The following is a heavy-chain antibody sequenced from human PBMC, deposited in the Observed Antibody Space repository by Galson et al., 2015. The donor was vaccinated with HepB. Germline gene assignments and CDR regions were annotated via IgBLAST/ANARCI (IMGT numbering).Heavy chain of an antibody. CDR1: XFTXSSYA. J-gene: IGHJ4*01. V-gene: IGHV3-30*04. Sequence: SLRLSCAXXXFTXSSYAMHWVRQAPGKGLEWVAVISXDGRNKYYADSVKXRFTXXRDNSKNTLYLQMNSLRAEDTXXYXCAREXYYYXXSGYXXTGXNDXWXXXTLVTXSS. CDR3: AREXYYYXXSGYXXTGXNDX. D-gene: IGHD3-22*01. CDR2: ISXDGRNK.